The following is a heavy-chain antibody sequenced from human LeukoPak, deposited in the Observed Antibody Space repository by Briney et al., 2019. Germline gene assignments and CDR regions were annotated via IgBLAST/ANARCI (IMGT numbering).Heavy chain of an antibody. CDR3: AELGITMIGGV. D-gene: IGHD3-10*02. V-gene: IGHV3-11*04. J-gene: IGHJ6*04. CDR1: GFTFSDYY. Sequence: GGSLRLSCAASGFTFSDYYMSWIRHAPGKGLEWVSYIISIVSTIYYAESVKGLFHISRDNAKNSLYLQMNSLRAEDTAVCYCAELGITMIGGVWGKGTTVTISS. CDR2: IISIVSTI.